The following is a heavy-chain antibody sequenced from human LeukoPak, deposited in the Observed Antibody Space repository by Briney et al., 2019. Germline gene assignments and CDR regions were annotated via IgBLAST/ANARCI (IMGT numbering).Heavy chain of an antibody. CDR3: ARGHIQLWLPHLDY. Sequence: SETLSLTCTVSGGSISSGGYYWSWIRQHPGKGLEWIGYIYYSGSTYYNPSLKSRVTISVDTSKNQFSLRLSSVTAADTAVYYCARGHIQLWLPHLDYWGQGTLVTVSS. CDR2: IYYSGST. V-gene: IGHV4-31*03. CDR1: GGSISSGGYY. D-gene: IGHD5-18*01. J-gene: IGHJ4*02.